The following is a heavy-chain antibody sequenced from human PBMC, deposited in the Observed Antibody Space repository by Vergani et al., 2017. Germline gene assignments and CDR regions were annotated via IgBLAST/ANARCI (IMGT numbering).Heavy chain of an antibody. D-gene: IGHD3-10*01. CDR2: IYYSGGT. V-gene: IGHV4-39*01. CDR1: GGSISRNDYY. J-gene: IGHJ5*02. Sequence: QPQLQESGPGLVKPSETLSLTCSVSGGSISRNDYYWGWIRQPPGKGLEWIGSIYYSGGTYYNPSLKSRLIIPVDTSKNQFSLKLSSETAADTAVYYGAISYGSGSHFDPWGQGTLVTVSS. CDR3: AISYGSGSHFDP.